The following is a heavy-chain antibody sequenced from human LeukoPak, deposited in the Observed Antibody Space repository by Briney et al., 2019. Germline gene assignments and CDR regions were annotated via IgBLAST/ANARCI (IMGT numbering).Heavy chain of an antibody. D-gene: IGHD3-9*01. CDR2: IIPIFGTA. V-gene: IGHV1-69*13. CDR3: ARSKALRLDDIYY. J-gene: IGHJ4*02. Sequence: ASVKVSCKASGGTFSSYAISWVRQAPGQGLEWMGGIIPIFGTANYAQKFQGKVTITADESTSTAYMELSSLRSEDTAVYYCARSKALRLDDIYYWGQGTLATVSS. CDR1: GGTFSSYA.